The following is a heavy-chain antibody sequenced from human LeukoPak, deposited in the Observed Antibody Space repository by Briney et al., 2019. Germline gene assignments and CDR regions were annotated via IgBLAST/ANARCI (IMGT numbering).Heavy chain of an antibody. V-gene: IGHV4-39*07. CDR3: ARDMDYGDYKIQFFDY. D-gene: IGHD4-17*01. CDR1: GGPISSSSYY. J-gene: IGHJ4*02. Sequence: PSETLSLTCTVSGGPISSSSYYWGWIRQPPGKGLEWIGSIYYSGSTYYNPSLKSRVTISVDTSKNQFSLKLSSVTAADTAVYYCARDMDYGDYKIQFFDYWGQGTLVTVSS. CDR2: IYYSGST.